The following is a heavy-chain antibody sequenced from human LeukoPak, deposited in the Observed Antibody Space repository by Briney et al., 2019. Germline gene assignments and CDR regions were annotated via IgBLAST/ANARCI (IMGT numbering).Heavy chain of an antibody. D-gene: IGHD6-19*01. CDR2: ISGSGGST. V-gene: IGHV3-23*01. J-gene: IGHJ6*02. Sequence: GGSLRLSCAASGFTFSSYAMSWVRQAPGKGLEWVSAISGSGGSTYYADSVKGRFTISRDNSKNTLYLQMNSLRAEDTAVYYCARATSSIAVAGTSSKDYYYYGMDVWGQGTTVTVSS. CDR3: ARATSSIAVAGTSSKDYYYYGMDV. CDR1: GFTFSSYA.